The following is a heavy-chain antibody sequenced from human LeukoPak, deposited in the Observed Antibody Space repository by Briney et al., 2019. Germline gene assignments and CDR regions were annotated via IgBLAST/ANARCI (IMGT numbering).Heavy chain of an antibody. D-gene: IGHD3-22*01. V-gene: IGHV3-20*04. J-gene: IGHJ3*02. CDR2: INWNGGST. CDR1: GFTFDDYG. CDR3: ARESYDSSGYYFSFYIYAFDI. Sequence: RSGGSLRLSCAASGFTFDDYGMSWVRQAPGKGLEWVSGINWNGGSTGYADSVKGRFTISRDNAKNSLYLQMNSLRAEDTALYYCARESYDSSGYYFSFYIYAFDIWGQGTMVTVSS.